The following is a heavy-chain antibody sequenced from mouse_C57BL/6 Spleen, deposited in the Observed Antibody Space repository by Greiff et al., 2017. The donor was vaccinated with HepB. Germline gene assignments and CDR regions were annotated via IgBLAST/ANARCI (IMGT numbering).Heavy chain of an antibody. D-gene: IGHD1-1*01. J-gene: IGHJ2*01. V-gene: IGHV1-80*01. CDR2: IYPGDGDT. Sequence: VQGVESGAELVKPGASVKISCKASGYAFSSYWMNWVKQRPGKGLEWIGQIYPGDGDTNYNGKFKGKATLTADKSSSTAYMQLSSLTSEDSAVYFCARLYGSSYDYFDYWGQGTTLTVSS. CDR3: ARLYGSSYDYFDY. CDR1: GYAFSSYW.